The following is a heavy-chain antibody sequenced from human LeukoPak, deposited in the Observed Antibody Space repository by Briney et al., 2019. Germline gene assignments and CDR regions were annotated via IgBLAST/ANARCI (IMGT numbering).Heavy chain of an antibody. V-gene: IGHV3-15*01. CDR2: IKSKTDDGTA. CDR3: TTVSVKDY. J-gene: IGHJ4*02. CDR1: GFTFSSYA. Sequence: GGSLRRSCAASGFTFSSYAMSWVRQAPGKGLEWVGRIKSKTDDGTADYAAPVKGRFTISRDDSKNTLYLQMNSLKTEDTAVYYCTTVSVKDYWGQGTLVTVSS.